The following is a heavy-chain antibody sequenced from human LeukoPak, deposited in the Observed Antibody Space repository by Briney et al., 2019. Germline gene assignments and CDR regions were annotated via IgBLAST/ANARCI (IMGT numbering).Heavy chain of an antibody. CDR1: GLTVNNNY. Sequence: GGSLRLSCAASGLTVNNNYMNWVRQAPGKGLEWVSALYIGGNTYHADSVRGRFTISRDNSKNTLYLQMNSLRAEDTAIYYCMTAAGYNFGQYWGQGTLVTVSS. V-gene: IGHV3-53*01. CDR2: LYIGGNT. D-gene: IGHD5-18*01. CDR3: MTAAGYNFGQY. J-gene: IGHJ4*02.